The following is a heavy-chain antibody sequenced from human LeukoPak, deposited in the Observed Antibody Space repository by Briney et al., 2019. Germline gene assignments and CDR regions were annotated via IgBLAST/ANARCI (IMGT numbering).Heavy chain of an antibody. CDR1: GYTLTELS. Sequence: ASVRVSCKVSGYTLTELSMHWVRQAPGKGLEWMGGFDPEDGETIYAQKFQGRVTMTEDTSTDTAYMELSSLRSEDTAVYYCATLKEYSSGWYSWGQGTLVTVSS. V-gene: IGHV1-24*01. D-gene: IGHD6-19*01. J-gene: IGHJ4*02. CDR2: FDPEDGET. CDR3: ATLKEYSSGWYS.